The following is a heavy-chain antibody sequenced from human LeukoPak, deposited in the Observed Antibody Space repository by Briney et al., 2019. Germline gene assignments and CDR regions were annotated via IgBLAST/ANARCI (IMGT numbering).Heavy chain of an antibody. CDR1: GFTFSSYA. CDR2: ISGSGGST. Sequence: GGSLRLSCATSGFTFSSYAMSWVRQAPGKGLEWVSSISGSGGSTYYADSVKGQFTISRDSSKNTLSLQMNSLRAEDTAVYYCAKGGMGYSGAYYVGYWGQGTLVTVSS. V-gene: IGHV3-23*01. D-gene: IGHD1-26*01. CDR3: AKGGMGYSGAYYVGY. J-gene: IGHJ4*02.